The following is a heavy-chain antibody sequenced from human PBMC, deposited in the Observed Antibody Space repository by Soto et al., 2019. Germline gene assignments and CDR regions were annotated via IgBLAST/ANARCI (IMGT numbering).Heavy chain of an antibody. CDR1: GFTVSSNY. D-gene: IGHD1-7*01. CDR3: ARVGGITGTTYYYYGMDV. J-gene: IGHJ6*02. V-gene: IGHV3-53*04. Sequence: GGSLRLSCAASGFTVSSNYMSWVRQAPGKGLEWVSVIYSGGSTYYADSVEGRFTISRHNSKNTLYLQMNSLRAEDTAVYYCARVGGITGTTYYYYGMDVWGQGTTVTVSS. CDR2: IYSGGST.